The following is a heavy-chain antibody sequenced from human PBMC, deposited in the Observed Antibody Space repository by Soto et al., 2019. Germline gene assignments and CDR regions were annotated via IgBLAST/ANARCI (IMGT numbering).Heavy chain of an antibody. CDR1: GFTFSSYA. J-gene: IGHJ4*02. V-gene: IGHV3-23*01. CDR2: ISGSGGST. Sequence: EVQLLESGGGLVQPGGSPRLSCAASGFTFSSYAMSWVRQAPGKGLEWVSAISGSGGSTYYADSVKGRFTISRDNSKNTLYLQMNSLRAADTAVYYCAKESEGSEVTATLDYWGQGTLVTVSS. CDR3: AKESEGSEVTATLDY. D-gene: IGHD4-4*01.